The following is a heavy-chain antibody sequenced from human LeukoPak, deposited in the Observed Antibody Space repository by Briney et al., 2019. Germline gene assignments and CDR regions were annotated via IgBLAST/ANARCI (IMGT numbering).Heavy chain of an antibody. V-gene: IGHV3-7*01. D-gene: IGHD1-26*01. Sequence: PGGSLRLSCAASGFTFSSYWMSWVRQAPGKGLEWVANIKQDGSEKYYVDSVKGRFTISRDNAENSLFLQMSSLRDEDTAVYYCARDSGSYHFDSCWGQGTLVTVSS. CDR1: GFTFSSYW. CDR2: IKQDGSEK. CDR3: ARDSGSYHFDSC. J-gene: IGHJ4*02.